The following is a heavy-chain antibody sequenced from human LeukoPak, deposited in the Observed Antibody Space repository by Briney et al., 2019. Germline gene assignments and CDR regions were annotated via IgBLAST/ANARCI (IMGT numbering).Heavy chain of an antibody. Sequence: ALVKVSCKASGYTFTGYYIHWVRQAPGQGLEWMGWINPHSRGTNYAQKFQGRVTMTRDTSISTAYMELTRLRSDDTAVYYCARESGGGEFDPWGQGTLVTVSS. J-gene: IGHJ5*02. CDR3: ARESGGGEFDP. CDR1: GYTFTGYY. D-gene: IGHD3-10*01. V-gene: IGHV1-2*02. CDR2: INPHSRGT.